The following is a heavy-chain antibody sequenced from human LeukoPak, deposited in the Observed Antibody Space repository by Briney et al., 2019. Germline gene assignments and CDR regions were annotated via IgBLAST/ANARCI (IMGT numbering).Heavy chain of an antibody. D-gene: IGHD1-26*01. V-gene: IGHV3-23*01. Sequence: PGGSPRLSCAASGFTFSSYAMSWVRQAPGKGLEWVSAISGSGGSTYYADSVKGRFTISRDNSKNTLYLQMNSLRAEDTAVYYCAKGGVGAINYFDYWGQGPLVTVSS. CDR2: ISGSGGST. CDR1: GFTFSSYA. J-gene: IGHJ4*02. CDR3: AKGGVGAINYFDY.